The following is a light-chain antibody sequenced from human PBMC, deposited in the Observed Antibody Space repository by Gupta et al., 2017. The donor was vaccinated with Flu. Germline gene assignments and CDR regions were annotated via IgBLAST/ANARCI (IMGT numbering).Light chain of an antibody. V-gene: IGLV2-14*01. CDR2: EVS. CDR1: SSDVGGYYY. Sequence: SSDVGGYYYVSWYQQYPGKAPKLMMFEVSHRPSGDSNRFSGSKSGSTASLTISGLQAEDEAYYYCSSYTNTITVVVYGGVTKLTVL. J-gene: IGLJ2*01. CDR3: SSYTNTITVVV.